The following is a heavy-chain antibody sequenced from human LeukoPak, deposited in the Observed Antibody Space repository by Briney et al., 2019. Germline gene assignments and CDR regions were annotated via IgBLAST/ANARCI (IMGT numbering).Heavy chain of an antibody. CDR3: ARSTSSYYYYYMDV. CDR1: GYTFTSYD. D-gene: IGHD2-15*01. J-gene: IGHJ6*03. V-gene: IGHV1-8*01. Sequence: ASVKVSCKAFGYTFTSYDINWVRQATGQGLEWMGWMNPNSGNTGYAQKFQGRVTMTRNTSISTAYMELSSLRSEDTAVYYCARSTSSYYYYYMDVWGKGTTVTVSS. CDR2: MNPNSGNT.